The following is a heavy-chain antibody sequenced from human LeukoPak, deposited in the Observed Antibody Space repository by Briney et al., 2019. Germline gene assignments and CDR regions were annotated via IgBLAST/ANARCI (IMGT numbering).Heavy chain of an antibody. CDR1: GYSFPSNW. CDR2: IFPGDSDT. CDR3: ARASPSPDY. V-gene: IGHV5-51*01. J-gene: IGHJ4*02. Sequence: GESLKISCKGSGYSFPSNWIGWVRQMPGKGLEWMGSIFPGDSDTRYSPSFQGQVTISADKSISTAYLQWSSLKASDTAMYYCARASPSPDYWGQGTLVTVSS.